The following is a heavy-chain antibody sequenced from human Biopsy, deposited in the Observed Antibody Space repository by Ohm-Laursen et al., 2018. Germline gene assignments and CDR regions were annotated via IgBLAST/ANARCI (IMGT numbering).Heavy chain of an antibody. Sequence: TLSLTWNVSGDSINSSYWSWIRQPPGKGLEWIGFISNSGNTNYNPSLKSRVTISVDTSKNQISLKLGSVTVADTAVFYCARRGGGGRSFDYWGQGSLVTVSS. J-gene: IGHJ4*01. CDR1: GDSINSSY. V-gene: IGHV4-59*08. CDR2: ISNSGNT. D-gene: IGHD2-15*01. CDR3: ARRGGGGRSFDY.